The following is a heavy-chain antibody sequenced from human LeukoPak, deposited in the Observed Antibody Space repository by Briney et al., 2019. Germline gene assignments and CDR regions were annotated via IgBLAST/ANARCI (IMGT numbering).Heavy chain of an antibody. CDR3: ARHPSVAGTKGGFDH. CDR2: IYTSG. D-gene: IGHD6-19*01. CDR1: GGSISSSSYY. Sequence: SETLSLTCTVSGGSISSSSYYWGWIRQPAGKGLEWIGRIYTSGSTGDTNYNPSLKSRVSMSLDTSKNQFSLKLSSVTAADTAVYYCARHPSVAGTKGGFDHWGQGALVTVSS. J-gene: IGHJ4*02. V-gene: IGHV4-61*02.